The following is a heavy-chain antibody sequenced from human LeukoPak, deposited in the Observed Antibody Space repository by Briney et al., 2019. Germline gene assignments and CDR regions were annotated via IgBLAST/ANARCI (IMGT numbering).Heavy chain of an antibody. Sequence: GGSMRLSCAAAGFTFSSYGMHWVRQAPAKGLEWLAFIRYDETKTFYGDSVKGRFTISRDNSKNTLYLQMNSLRAEDTAVYYCAKSHLPNSYSGTYYCDYWGQGTQVTVSS. V-gene: IGHV3-30*02. CDR1: GFTFSSYG. J-gene: IGHJ4*02. D-gene: IGHD1-26*01. CDR2: IRYDETKT. CDR3: AKSHLPNSYSGTYYCDY.